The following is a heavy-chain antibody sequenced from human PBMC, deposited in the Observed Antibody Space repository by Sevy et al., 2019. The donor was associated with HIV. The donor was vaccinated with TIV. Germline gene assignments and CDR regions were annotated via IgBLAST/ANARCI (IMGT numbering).Heavy chain of an antibody. D-gene: IGHD2-2*01. CDR1: GFTFSSYS. CDR2: ISRSSSYI. V-gene: IGHV3-21*01. Sequence: GGSLRLACAASGFTFSSYSMNWVRRAPGKGLEWVSSISRSSSYIDYADSVKGRFTISRDNAKNSLYLQMNSLRAEDTAVYYCARVGTLVVPAATAHYYYGMDVWGQGTTVTVSS. CDR3: ARVGTLVVPAATAHYYYGMDV. J-gene: IGHJ6*02.